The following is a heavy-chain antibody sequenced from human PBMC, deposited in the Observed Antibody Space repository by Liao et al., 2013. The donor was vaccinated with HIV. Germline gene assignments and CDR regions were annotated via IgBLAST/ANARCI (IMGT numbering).Heavy chain of an antibody. D-gene: IGHD4-17*01. CDR3: AREMDAYGDFAYYYYMDV. V-gene: IGHV4-4*07. J-gene: IGHJ6*03. CDR1: GVSMNNDY. Sequence: QVQLQESGPGLVKPSETLSLTCTVSGVSMNNDYWSWIRQPAGKGLEWIGRISASGSTNYNPSLKSRITMSVDTSRKQISLKLSSVTAADTAIYHCAREMDAYGDFAYYYYMDVWARDHGHRLL. CDR2: ISASGST.